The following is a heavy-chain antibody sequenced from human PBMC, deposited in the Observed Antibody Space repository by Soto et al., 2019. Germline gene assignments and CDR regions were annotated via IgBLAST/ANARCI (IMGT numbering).Heavy chain of an antibody. D-gene: IGHD6-13*01. V-gene: IGHV1-18*01. J-gene: IGHJ6*02. CDR1: GYTFTSYG. Sequence: ASVKVFCKSSGYTFTSYGIICVRQAPGQGLEWMGWISAYNGNTNYAQKLQGRVTMTTDTSTSTAYMELRSLRSDDTAVYYCARDVRIAAAGGWYYYYGMDVWGQGTKVTVSS. CDR3: ARDVRIAAAGGWYYYYGMDV. CDR2: ISAYNGNT.